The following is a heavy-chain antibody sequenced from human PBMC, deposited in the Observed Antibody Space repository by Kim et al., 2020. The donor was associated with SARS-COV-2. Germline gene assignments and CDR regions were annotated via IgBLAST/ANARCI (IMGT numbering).Heavy chain of an antibody. CDR2: SNK. Sequence: SNKYYADSVKGRFTISRDNSRNTLYLQMDSLRAEDTAVYYCARAYYFFDYWGQGTLVTVSS. V-gene: IGHV3-30*01. CDR3: ARAYYFFDY. J-gene: IGHJ4*02. D-gene: IGHD3-10*01.